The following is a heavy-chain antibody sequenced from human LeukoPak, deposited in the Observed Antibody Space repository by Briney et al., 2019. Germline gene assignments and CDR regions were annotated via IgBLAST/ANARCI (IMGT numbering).Heavy chain of an antibody. V-gene: IGHV4-39*07. J-gene: IGHJ5*02. Sequence: PSETLSLTCTVSGGSISSYYWGWIRQPPGKGLEWIGSIYYSGSTYYNPSLKSRVTISVDTSKNQFSLKLSSVTAADTAVYYCARVAAAGTNWFDPWGQGTLVTVSS. CDR1: GGSISSYY. CDR3: ARVAAAGTNWFDP. D-gene: IGHD6-13*01. CDR2: IYYSGST.